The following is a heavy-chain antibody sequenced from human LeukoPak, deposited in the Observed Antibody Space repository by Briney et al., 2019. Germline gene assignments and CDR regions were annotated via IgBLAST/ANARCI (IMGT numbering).Heavy chain of an antibody. Sequence: GGSLRLSCAASGFTFSRYSMNWVRQAPGKGLEWVSYISSHGSTIYYADSVKGRFTISRDNAKNSLYLQMTSLRAEDTAVYYCARSPSYKGWFDPWGQGTLVTVSS. D-gene: IGHD1-14*01. J-gene: IGHJ5*02. V-gene: IGHV3-48*04. CDR1: GFTFSRYS. CDR2: ISSHGSTI. CDR3: ARSPSYKGWFDP.